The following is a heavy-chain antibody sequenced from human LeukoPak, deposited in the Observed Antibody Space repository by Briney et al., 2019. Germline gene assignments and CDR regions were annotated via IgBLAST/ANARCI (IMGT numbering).Heavy chain of an antibody. Sequence: GGSLRLSCAASGFTFSSYSMNWVRQAPGKGLEWVSYISSSSSTIYYADSVKGRFTISRDNAKNSLYLQMNSLRAEDTAVYYCARDRVLMTRDAFDIWGQGTMVTVSS. V-gene: IGHV3-48*01. CDR3: ARDRVLMTRDAFDI. CDR1: GFTFSSYS. CDR2: ISSSSSTI. J-gene: IGHJ3*02. D-gene: IGHD3-16*01.